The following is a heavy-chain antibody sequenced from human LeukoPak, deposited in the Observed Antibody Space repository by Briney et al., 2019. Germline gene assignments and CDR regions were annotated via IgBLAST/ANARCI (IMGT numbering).Heavy chain of an antibody. J-gene: IGHJ4*02. CDR2: IYHSGST. CDR3: ARVLETYYFDY. V-gene: IGHV4-38-2*01. D-gene: IGHD1-1*01. CDR1: GFTFSSYS. Sequence: GSLRLSCAASGFTFSSYSMNWVRQAPGTGLEGIGSIYHSGSTYYNPSLKSRVTISVDTSKNQFSLKLSSVTAADTAVYYCARVLETYYFDYWGQGTLVTVSS.